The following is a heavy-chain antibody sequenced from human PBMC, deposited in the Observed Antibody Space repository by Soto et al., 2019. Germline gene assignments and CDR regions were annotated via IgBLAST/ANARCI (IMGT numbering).Heavy chain of an antibody. V-gene: IGHV3-21*04. CDR3: AKESRSSFDY. D-gene: IGHD6-6*01. CDR1: GFTFSSYS. J-gene: IGHJ4*02. CDR2: ISSSSSYI. Sequence: GGSLRLSCAASGFTFSSYSMNWVRQAPGKGLEWVSSISSSSSYIYYADSVKGRFTISRDNSKNTLYLQMNSLRAEDTAVYYCAKESRSSFDYWGQGTLVTVSS.